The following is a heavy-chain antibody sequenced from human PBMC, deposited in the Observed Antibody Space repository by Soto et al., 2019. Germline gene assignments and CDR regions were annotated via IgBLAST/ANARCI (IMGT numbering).Heavy chain of an antibody. D-gene: IGHD1-1*01. J-gene: IGHJ4*02. Sequence: QVHLVQSGAEVKKPGASVKVSCKGSGYAFTTYGITWVRQAPGQVLEWMGWISAHNGNTNYAQKLHGRHTVTRDTSTSTAYMELRSLIADATAVYYCARGRYGDYWGQGALVTFSS. CDR2: ISAHNGNT. V-gene: IGHV1-18*01. CDR1: GYAFTTYG. CDR3: ARGRYGDY.